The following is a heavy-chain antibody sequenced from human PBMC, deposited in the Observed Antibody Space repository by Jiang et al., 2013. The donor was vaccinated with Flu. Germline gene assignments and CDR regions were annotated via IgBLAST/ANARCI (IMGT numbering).Heavy chain of an antibody. CDR3: ARDGGNFDVDY. J-gene: IGHJ4*02. CDR2: IDHGGGT. V-gene: IGHV4-38-2*02. D-gene: IGHD4-23*01. CDR1: GYSISSGFY. Sequence: LLKPSETLSLTCAVSGYSISSGFYWGWIRQPPGKGLEWIGSIDHGGGTHYIPSLKSRLTIAADTSKNQFSLRLTSVTAADTAVYYCARDGGNFDVDYWGQG.